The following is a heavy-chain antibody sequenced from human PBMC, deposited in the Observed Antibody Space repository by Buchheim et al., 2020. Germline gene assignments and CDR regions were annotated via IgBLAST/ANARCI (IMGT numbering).Heavy chain of an antibody. D-gene: IGHD3-10*01. CDR1: GFTFSTYS. CDR3: AQGGNYGSGSAPLDY. J-gene: IGHJ4*02. CDR2: IKQDGSEK. Sequence: EVQLVESGGGLVQPGGSLRLSCAASGFTFSTYSMSWVRQAPGKGLEWVAKIKQDGSEKYYVDSVKGRFTISRDNAKNSLYLHMNSLRAEDTAVYYCAQGGNYGSGSAPLDYWGQGTL. V-gene: IGHV3-7*01.